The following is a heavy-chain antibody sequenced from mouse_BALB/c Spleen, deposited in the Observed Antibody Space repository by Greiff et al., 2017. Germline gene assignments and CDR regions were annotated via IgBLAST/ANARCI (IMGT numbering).Heavy chain of an antibody. CDR3: ARYDGGEMGDY. V-gene: IGHV1-54*01. Sequence: QVQLQQSGAELVRPGTSVKVSCKASGYAFTNYLIEWVKQRPGQGLEWIGVINPGSGGTNYNEKFKGKATLTADKSSSTAYMQLSSLTSDDSAVYFCARYDGGEMGDYWGQGTSVTVSS. CDR2: INPGSGGT. D-gene: IGHD2-12*01. J-gene: IGHJ4*01. CDR1: GYAFTNYL.